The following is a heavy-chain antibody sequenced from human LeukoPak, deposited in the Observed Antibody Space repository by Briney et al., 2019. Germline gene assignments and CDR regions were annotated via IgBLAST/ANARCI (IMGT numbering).Heavy chain of an antibody. V-gene: IGHV5-51*01. D-gene: IGHD2-2*01. CDR2: IYPGDSDT. CDR3: ARQYQLNLIPPDY. CDR1: GYSFTSYW. Sequence: GESLKISCKGSGYSFTSYWIGWVRQMPGEGLEWMGIIYPGDSDTRYSPSFQGQVTISADKSISTAYLQWSSLKASDTAMYYCARQYQLNLIPPDYWGQGTLVTVSS. J-gene: IGHJ4*02.